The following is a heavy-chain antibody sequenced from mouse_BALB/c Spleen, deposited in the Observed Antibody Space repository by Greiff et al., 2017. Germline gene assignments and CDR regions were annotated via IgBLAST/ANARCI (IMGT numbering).Heavy chain of an antibody. Sequence: EVQLQQSGAELVKPGASVKLSCTASGFNIKDTYMHWVKQRPEQGLEWIGRIDPANGNTKYDPKFQGKATITADTSSNTAYLQLSSLTSEDTAVYYCACNYAVAYWGQGTLVTVSA. CDR1: GFNIKDTY. CDR2: IDPANGNT. CDR3: ACNYAVAY. D-gene: IGHD2-1*01. V-gene: IGHV14-3*02. J-gene: IGHJ3*01.